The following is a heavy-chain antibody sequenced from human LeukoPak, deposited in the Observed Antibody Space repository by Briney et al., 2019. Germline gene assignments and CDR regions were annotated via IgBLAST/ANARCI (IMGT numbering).Heavy chain of an antibody. V-gene: IGHV4-31*03. CDR1: GGSISSGGYY. J-gene: IGHJ4*02. D-gene: IGHD6-13*01. Sequence: SQTLSLTCTVSGGSISSGGYYWSWIRQHPGKGLEWIGYIYYSGSTYYNPSLKSRVTISVDTSKNQFSLKLSSVTAADTAVYYCASYPTPGIAAAGTFNYWGQGTLVAVSS. CDR3: ASYPTPGIAAAGTFNY. CDR2: IYYSGST.